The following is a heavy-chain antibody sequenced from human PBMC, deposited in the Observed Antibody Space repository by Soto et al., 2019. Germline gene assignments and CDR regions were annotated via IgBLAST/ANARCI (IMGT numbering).Heavy chain of an antibody. Sequence: EVQLLESGGGLVQPGGSLRLSCAASGFTFSSYAMSWVRQAPGKGLEWVSAISGSGGSTYYADSVKGRFTISRDNSKNTLYMQMNSLSAEDTAVYYCANSPKTYSSSWYYFDYWGQGTLVTVSS. D-gene: IGHD6-13*01. CDR3: ANSPKTYSSSWYYFDY. CDR2: ISGSGGST. CDR1: GFTFSSYA. J-gene: IGHJ4*02. V-gene: IGHV3-23*01.